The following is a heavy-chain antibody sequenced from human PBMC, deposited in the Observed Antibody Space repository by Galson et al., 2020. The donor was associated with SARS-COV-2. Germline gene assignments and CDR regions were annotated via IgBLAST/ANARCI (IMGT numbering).Heavy chain of an antibody. J-gene: IGHJ4*02. D-gene: IGHD6-19*01. V-gene: IGHV4-59*08. CDR2: IYSSGTT. Sequence: SQTLSLTCTVSGVSISGSYWSWIRQPPGKELEWIGYIYSSGTTNYNPSLRNRVSISEDTSKNQFSLNLNSVTAADTAMYYCARYQRRSGWYVFDYWGQGTLVTVSS. CDR1: GVSISGSY. CDR3: ARYQRRSGWYVFDY.